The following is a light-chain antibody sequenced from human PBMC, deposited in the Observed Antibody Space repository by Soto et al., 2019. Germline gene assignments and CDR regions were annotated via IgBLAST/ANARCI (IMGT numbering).Light chain of an antibody. Sequence: AIRMTQSQSSFSASTGDRVTITCRASQGISSYLAWYQQKPGKAPKLLIYAASTLQSGVPSRFSGSGSGTEFTLTISCLQSEDFATYYCQQYYSYPLTFGGGTKVEIK. V-gene: IGKV1-8*01. J-gene: IGKJ4*01. CDR2: AAS. CDR3: QQYYSYPLT. CDR1: QGISSY.